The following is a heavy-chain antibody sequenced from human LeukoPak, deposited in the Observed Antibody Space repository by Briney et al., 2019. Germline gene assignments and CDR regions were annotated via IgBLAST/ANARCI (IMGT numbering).Heavy chain of an antibody. CDR1: GYTFIDYF. D-gene: IGHD2-2*01. CDR2: INXXNGDT. Sequence: ASVKVSCKASGYTFIDYFLXXXXXXXXXXXXXXXXINXXNGDTNYAXKFQGRVTXXXDXXXXXVYLQLSRLRSDDTAVYHCASIVILAALDAFDVWGQGTMVTVSS. V-gene: IGHV1-2*02. CDR3: ASIVILAALDAFDV. J-gene: IGHJ3*01.